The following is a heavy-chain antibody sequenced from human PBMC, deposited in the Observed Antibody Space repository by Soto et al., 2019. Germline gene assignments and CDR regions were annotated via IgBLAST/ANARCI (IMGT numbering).Heavy chain of an antibody. D-gene: IGHD2-2*01. CDR2: IYSGGST. CDR1: AFTVSSGY. CDR3: ARGSSYPYYLDS. Sequence: EVQLVESGGGLVQPGGSLRLSCAASAFTVSSGYMSWVRQAPGKGLEWVTFIYSGGSTYYADSVRGRFTVSRQRSENTLDLQMNSLRGEDTAVYYCARGSSYPYYLDSWGKVTLVTVSS. V-gene: IGHV3-53*04. J-gene: IGHJ4*02.